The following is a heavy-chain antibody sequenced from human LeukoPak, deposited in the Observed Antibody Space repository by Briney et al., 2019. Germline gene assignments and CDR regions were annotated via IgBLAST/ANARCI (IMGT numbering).Heavy chain of an antibody. Sequence: GASVKVSCKASGYTFTGYYMHWVRQAPGQGLEWMGWINPNSGGTNYAQKFQGRVTMTRDTSISTAYMELSRLRSDDTAVYYCARDSIVGYYYYGMDVWGQGTTVTVSS. CDR2: INPNSGGT. CDR1: GYTFTGYY. CDR3: ARDSIVGYYYYGMDV. V-gene: IGHV1-2*02. J-gene: IGHJ6*02. D-gene: IGHD1-26*01.